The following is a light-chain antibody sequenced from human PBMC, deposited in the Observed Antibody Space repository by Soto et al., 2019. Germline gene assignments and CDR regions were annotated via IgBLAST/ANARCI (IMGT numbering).Light chain of an antibody. J-gene: IGLJ2*01. CDR1: TGAVTSGSY. V-gene: IGLV7-43*01. Sequence: QAVVTQEPSLTVSPGGTVTLTCASSTGAVTSGSYPNWFQQKPGQPPRSLIYATSLKHSWTPARFSGSLLEGKPALTLSGVQPGDEADYYCLIEYGGAQPYVVFGGGTQLPVL. CDR3: LIEYGGAQPYVV. CDR2: ATS.